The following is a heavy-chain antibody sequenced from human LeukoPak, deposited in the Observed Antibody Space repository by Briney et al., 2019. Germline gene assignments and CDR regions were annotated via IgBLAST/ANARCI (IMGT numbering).Heavy chain of an antibody. D-gene: IGHD3-3*01. CDR1: GFTFSSYG. CDR3: ARSLRLLESFDY. J-gene: IGHJ4*02. CDR2: IWNDGSNK. Sequence: PGGSLRLSCAASGFTFSSYGMNWVRQAPGKGLEWAAVIWNDGSNKYYADSVKGRFTISRDNSKNTLYLQMNSLRAEDTAVYYCARSLRLLESFDYWGQGTLVTVSS. V-gene: IGHV3-33*08.